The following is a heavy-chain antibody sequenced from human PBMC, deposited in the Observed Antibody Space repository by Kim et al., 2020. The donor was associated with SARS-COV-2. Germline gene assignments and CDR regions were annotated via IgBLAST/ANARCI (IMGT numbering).Heavy chain of an antibody. V-gene: IGHV1-3*01. J-gene: IGHJ4*03. CDR2: INACNGNT. Sequence: ASVKVSCKASGYTFTTYAMHWVRQAPGQRLEWMGWINACNGNTKYSQKFQGRVTITRDTSASTAYMELSRLGSEDTAVYYCARDTCSGGSCYSGYFDYWG. CDR1: GYTFTTYA. D-gene: IGHD2-15*01. CDR3: ARDTCSGGSCYSGYFDY.